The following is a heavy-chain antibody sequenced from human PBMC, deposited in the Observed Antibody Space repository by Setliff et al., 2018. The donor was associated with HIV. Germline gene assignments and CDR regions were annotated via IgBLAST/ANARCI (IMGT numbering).Heavy chain of an antibody. CDR1: GASISSGGFY. V-gene: IGHV4-31*03. D-gene: IGHD3-22*01. CDR2: IHYSGNT. J-gene: IGHJ4*02. CDR3: ARVRGDDYSGHIDH. Sequence: SETLSLTCTVSGASISSGGFYWNWIRQRPGKGLEWIGHIHYSGNTYYNLSLKSRLSISLVTSTNHFSLKLMSMTAADTAVYYCARVRGDDYSGHIDHWGRGTLVTVSS.